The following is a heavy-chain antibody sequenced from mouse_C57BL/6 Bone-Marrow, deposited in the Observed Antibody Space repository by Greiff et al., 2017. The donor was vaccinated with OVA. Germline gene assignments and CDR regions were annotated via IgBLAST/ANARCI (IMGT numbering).Heavy chain of an antibody. CDR2: IRNKANGFTS. Sequence: EVNVVESGGGLVQPGGSLSLSCAASGFTFTDYYMSWVRQPPGKALEWLGFIRNKANGFTSEYSVSVKGRFTITRDNSQSILYLQMNALRAEDSATYYCARNRNYSNCELYAMDYWGQGTSVTVSS. CDR3: ARNRNYSNCELYAMDY. CDR1: GFTFTDYY. V-gene: IGHV7-3*01. D-gene: IGHD2-5*01. J-gene: IGHJ4*01.